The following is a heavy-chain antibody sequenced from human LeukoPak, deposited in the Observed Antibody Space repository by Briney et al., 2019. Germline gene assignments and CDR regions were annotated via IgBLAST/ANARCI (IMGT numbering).Heavy chain of an antibody. CDR1: GFTFSSYA. CDR3: ARDQAVNPRYYFDY. V-gene: IGHV3-30-3*01. Sequence: AGGSLRLSCAASGFTFSSYAMHWVRQAPGKGLEWVAVISYDGSNKYYADSVKGRFTISRDNSKNTLYLQMNSLRAEDTAVYYCARDQAVNPRYYFDYWGQGTLVTVSS. CDR2: ISYDGSNK. D-gene: IGHD6-19*01. J-gene: IGHJ4*02.